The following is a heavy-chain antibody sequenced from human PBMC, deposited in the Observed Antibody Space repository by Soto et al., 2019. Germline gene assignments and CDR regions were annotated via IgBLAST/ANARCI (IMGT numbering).Heavy chain of an antibody. J-gene: IGHJ6*02. D-gene: IGHD3-10*01. Sequence: SVKISCKASGGTFSSYAISWVRQAPGQGLEWMGGIIPIFGTANYAQKFQGRVTITADESTSTAYMELSSLRSEDTAVYYCARVGQVVRGVTHYYYYGMDVWGQGTTVTVSS. CDR2: IIPIFGTA. CDR1: GGTFSSYA. CDR3: ARVGQVVRGVTHYYYYGMDV. V-gene: IGHV1-69*13.